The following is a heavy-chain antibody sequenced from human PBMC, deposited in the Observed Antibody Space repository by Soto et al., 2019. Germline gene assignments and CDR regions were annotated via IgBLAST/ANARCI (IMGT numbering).Heavy chain of an antibody. V-gene: IGHV3-30-3*01. Sequence: PGGSLRLSCAASGFTFSSYAMHWVRQAPGKGLEWVAVISYDGSNKYYADSVKGRFTISRDNSKNTLYLQMNSLRAEDTAVYYCASAIRVVISHYWGQGTLVTVSS. CDR3: ASAIRVVISHY. CDR2: ISYDGSNK. J-gene: IGHJ4*02. D-gene: IGHD3-3*01. CDR1: GFTFSSYA.